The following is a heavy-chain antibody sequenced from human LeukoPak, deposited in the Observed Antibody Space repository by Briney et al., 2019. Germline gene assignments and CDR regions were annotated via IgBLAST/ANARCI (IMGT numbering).Heavy chain of an antibody. J-gene: IGHJ5*02. D-gene: IGHD2-15*01. CDR2: IYYSGST. CDR3: ARFVGGGSNWFDP. CDR1: GGSFSGYY. Sequence: PSETLSLTCAVYGGSFSGYYWSWIRQPPGKGLEWIGYIYYSGSTNYNPSLKSRVTISVDTSKNQFSLKLSSVTAADTAVYYCARFVGGGSNWFDPWGQGTLVTVSS. V-gene: IGHV4-59*01.